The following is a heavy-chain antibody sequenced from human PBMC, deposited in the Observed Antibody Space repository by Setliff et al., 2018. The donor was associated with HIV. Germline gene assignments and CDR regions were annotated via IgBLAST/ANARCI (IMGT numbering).Heavy chain of an antibody. CDR2: ISWDGGSS. D-gene: IGHD1-26*01. Sequence: PWGSLRLSCAASGFTFDDYAMHWVRQAPGKGLEWVSFISWDGGSSDYADSVKGRFTISRDNAKNSLHLQMNSLRAEDTALYYCAKDRARGSFKPGDAFDIWGQGTMVTVSS. J-gene: IGHJ3*02. CDR1: GFTFDDYA. CDR3: AKDRARGSFKPGDAFDI. V-gene: IGHV3-43D*03.